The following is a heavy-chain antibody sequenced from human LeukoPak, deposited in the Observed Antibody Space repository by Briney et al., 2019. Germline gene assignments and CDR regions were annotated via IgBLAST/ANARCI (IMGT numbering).Heavy chain of an antibody. D-gene: IGHD2-2*01. CDR1: GGSISSGGYY. J-gene: IGHJ4*02. Sequence: SQTLSLTCTVSGGSISSGGYYWSWIRQPPGKGLEWIGYIYHSGSTYYNPSLKSRVTISVDRSKNQFSLKLSSVTAADTAVYYCARDKGSSKYGIYYFDYWGQGTLVTVSS. CDR2: IYHSGST. V-gene: IGHV4-30-2*01. CDR3: ARDKGSSKYGIYYFDY.